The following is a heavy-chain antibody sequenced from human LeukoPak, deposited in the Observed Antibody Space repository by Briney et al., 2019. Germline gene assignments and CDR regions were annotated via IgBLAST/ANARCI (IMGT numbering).Heavy chain of an antibody. J-gene: IGHJ4*02. CDR1: GFTFSSYG. Sequence: PGGSLRLSCAASGFTFSSYGMHWVRQAPGKGLEWVANIKQDGSEKYYVDSVKGRFTISRDNAKNSPYLQMNSLRAEDTAVYYCARFRYYYDSSGYSPFDYWGQGTLVTVSS. V-gene: IGHV3-7*01. CDR2: IKQDGSEK. D-gene: IGHD3-22*01. CDR3: ARFRYYYDSSGYSPFDY.